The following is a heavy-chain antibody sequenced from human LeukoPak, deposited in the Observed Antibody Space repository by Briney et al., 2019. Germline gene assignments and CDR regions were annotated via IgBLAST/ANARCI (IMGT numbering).Heavy chain of an antibody. J-gene: IGHJ5*02. CDR1: GFTFADYG. CDR2: IRSKAYGATT. V-gene: IGHV3-49*04. D-gene: IGHD1-26*01. Sequence: QTGGSLRLSCTASGFTFADYGMTWVRQAPGKGLEWVAFIRSKAYGATTEYAASVEGRFTISRDDSKNIAYLQMNSLKTDDTAVYYCVAVQWELLPRSAWGQGTLVTVSS. CDR3: VAVQWELLPRSA.